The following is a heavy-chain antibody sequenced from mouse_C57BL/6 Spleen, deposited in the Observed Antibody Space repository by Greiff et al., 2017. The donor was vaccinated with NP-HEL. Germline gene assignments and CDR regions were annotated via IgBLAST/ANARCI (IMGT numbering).Heavy chain of an antibody. V-gene: IGHV3-8*01. J-gene: IGHJ1*03. D-gene: IGHD1-1*01. CDR3: ARFPRHYYGSGYFDV. CDR2: ISYSGST. Sequence: EVKLQESGPGLAKPSQTLSLTCSVTGYSITSDYWNWIRKFPGNKLEYMGYISYSGSTYYNPSLKSRISITRDTSKNQYYLQLNSVTTEDTATYYCARFPRHYYGSGYFDVWGTGTTVTVSS. CDR1: GYSITSDY.